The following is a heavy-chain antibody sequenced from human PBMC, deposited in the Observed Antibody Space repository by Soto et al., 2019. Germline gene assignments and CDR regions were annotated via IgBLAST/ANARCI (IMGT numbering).Heavy chain of an antibody. Sequence: QVQLQESGPGLVKPSQTLSLTCTVSGGSISSGGYYWSWLRQHPGKGLEWIGYIFYSGSTYYNPSLTSRVTISVDTSKNQDSLKLSPVTAADTAVYYCARAKKGMAAAENWFDPLGQGTLVTVSS. CDR1: GGSISSGGYY. J-gene: IGHJ5*02. D-gene: IGHD6-13*01. CDR2: IFYSGST. CDR3: ARAKKGMAAAENWFDP. V-gene: IGHV4-31*03.